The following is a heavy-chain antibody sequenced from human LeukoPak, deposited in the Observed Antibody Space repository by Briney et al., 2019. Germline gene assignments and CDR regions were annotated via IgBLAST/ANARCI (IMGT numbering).Heavy chain of an antibody. Sequence: SETLSLTCTVSGGSISSSSYYWGWIRQPPGKGLEWIGSIYYSGSTYYNPSLKSRVTISVDTSKNQFSLKLSSVTAADTAVYYCASSSRTNYYDSSGNFDYWGQGTLVTVSS. CDR2: IYYSGST. V-gene: IGHV4-39*01. CDR3: ASSSRTNYYDSSGNFDY. CDR1: GGSISSSSYY. D-gene: IGHD3-22*01. J-gene: IGHJ4*02.